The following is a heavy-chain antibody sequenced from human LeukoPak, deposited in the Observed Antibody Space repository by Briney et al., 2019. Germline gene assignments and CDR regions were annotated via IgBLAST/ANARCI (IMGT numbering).Heavy chain of an antibody. CDR3: ARSTLGIEFDY. Sequence: GASVKVSCKASGYSFTNCGISWVRQAPGQGLEWMGWISAYNDNAHYAQGLEGRVTMTSETSTRTAYMELRSLRSDDTAVYYCARSTLGIEFDYWGQGSLVTVSS. V-gene: IGHV1-18*01. J-gene: IGHJ4*02. CDR1: GYSFTNCG. D-gene: IGHD7-27*01. CDR2: ISAYNDNA.